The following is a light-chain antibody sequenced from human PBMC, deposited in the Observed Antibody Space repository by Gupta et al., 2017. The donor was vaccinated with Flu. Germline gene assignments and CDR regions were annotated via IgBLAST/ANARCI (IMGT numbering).Light chain of an antibody. J-gene: IGLJ3*02. CDR2: ENN. CDR1: SGSSASNS. CDR3: QSYDIAWV. Sequence: NFMLTQPHSGSASPGRTVTISCTRSSGSSASNSVQWYQQRPGSPHIPVIFENNQRPAEVPGRFSGSIDSSSNSASLTLAGRKTEDEDDYYCQSYDIAWVFGGGTKLTVL. V-gene: IGLV6-57*01.